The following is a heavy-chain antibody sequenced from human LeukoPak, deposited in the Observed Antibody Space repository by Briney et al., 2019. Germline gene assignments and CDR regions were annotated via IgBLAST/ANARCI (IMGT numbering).Heavy chain of an antibody. CDR2: ISYDGSNK. V-gene: IGHV3-30*18. CDR3: AKGGYCSGGSCLGY. D-gene: IGHD2-15*01. Sequence: GGSLRLSCAASGFTFSSYGMHWVRQAPGKGLEGVAVISYDGSNKYYADSVKGRFTISRDNSKNTLYLQMNSLRAEDTAVYYCAKGGYCSGGSCLGYWGQGTLVTVSS. CDR1: GFTFSSYG. J-gene: IGHJ4*02.